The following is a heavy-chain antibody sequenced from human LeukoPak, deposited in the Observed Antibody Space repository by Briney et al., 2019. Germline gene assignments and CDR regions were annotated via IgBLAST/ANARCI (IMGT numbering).Heavy chain of an antibody. CDR3: AREGEKADGYNHGLDR. D-gene: IGHD5-24*01. CDR1: EFTVSRSY. J-gene: IGHJ4*02. V-gene: IGHV3-53*01. CDR2: LRSGGTI. Sequence: GGSLRLSCAATEFTVSRSYMTWVRQAPGKGPEWVSVLRSGGTIEYADTVKGRFTISRDISKNTVYLQMNNLRSEDTAVYFCAREGEKADGYNHGLDRWGQGTLVTVSS.